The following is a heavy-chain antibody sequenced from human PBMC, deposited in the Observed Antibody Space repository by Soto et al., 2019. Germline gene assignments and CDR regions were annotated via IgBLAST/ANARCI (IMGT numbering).Heavy chain of an antibody. CDR3: VKDSVVVPAANFDYYYYGMDV. V-gene: IGHV3-64D*08. D-gene: IGHD2-2*01. J-gene: IGHJ6*02. Sequence: GGSLRLSCSASGFTFSSYAMHWVRQAPGKGLEYVSAISSNGGSTYYADSVKGRFTISRDNSKNTLYLQMSSLRAEDTAVYYCVKDSVVVPAANFDYYYYGMDVWGQGTTVTVSS. CDR2: ISSNGGST. CDR1: GFTFSSYA.